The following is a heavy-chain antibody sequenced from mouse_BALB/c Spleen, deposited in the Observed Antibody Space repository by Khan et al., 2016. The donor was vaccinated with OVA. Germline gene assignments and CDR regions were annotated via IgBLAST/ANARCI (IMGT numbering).Heavy chain of an antibody. J-gene: IGHJ4*01. CDR2: INTYTGEP. V-gene: IGHV9-3-1*01. CDR1: GYTFTNYG. D-gene: IGHD2-10*01. Sequence: QIQLVQSGPELKKPGETVKISCKASGYTFTNYGMNWVKQAPGKGLKWMGWINTYTGEPTYADDFKGRFAFSLETSASTAYLQINNLKNEDTATFFCARPPYFSYGMVYRGQGTSVTVST. CDR3: ARPPYFSYGMVY.